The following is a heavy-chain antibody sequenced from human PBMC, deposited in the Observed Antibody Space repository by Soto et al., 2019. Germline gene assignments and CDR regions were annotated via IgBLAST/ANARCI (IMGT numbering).Heavy chain of an antibody. CDR1: GGSFSGYY. J-gene: IGHJ6*03. CDR2: INHSGST. V-gene: IGHV4-34*01. Sequence: PSETLSLTCAVYGGSFSGYYWSWIRQPPGKGLEWIGEINHSGSTNYNPSLKSRVTISVDTSKNQFSLKLSSVTAADTAVYYCARRYDFWSGYYRQNYYYYMDVWGKGTTVTVSS. CDR3: ARRYDFWSGYYRQNYYYYMDV. D-gene: IGHD3-3*01.